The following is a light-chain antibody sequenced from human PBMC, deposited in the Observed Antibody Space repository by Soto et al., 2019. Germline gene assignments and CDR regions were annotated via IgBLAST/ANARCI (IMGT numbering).Light chain of an antibody. J-gene: IGKJ1*01. CDR2: DAS. CDR1: QSVSNY. CDR3: QQRSNWPPTWT. V-gene: IGKV3-11*01. Sequence: EIVLTQSPATLSLSPGERATLSCRASQSVSNYLAWYQQKPGQAPRLLIYDASNRATGIPARFSGSGSGTDFTLTISRLEPEDFAVYYCQQRSNWPPTWTFGQGTKVEIK.